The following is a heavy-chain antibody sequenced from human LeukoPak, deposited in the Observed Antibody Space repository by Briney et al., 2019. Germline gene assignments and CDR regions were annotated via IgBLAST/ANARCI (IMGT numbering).Heavy chain of an antibody. D-gene: IGHD3-16*01. CDR3: ARQRGSYGDALDL. CDR2: IYQDGGS. Sequence: ESSETLSLTCTVSGGSISSHYWSWIRQSPGRGLEWFGFIYQDGGSTYNPSLKSRVTISLDTSKNIFSLKLKSVTAADTGIYYCARQRGSYGDALDLWGQGTMVTVS. J-gene: IGHJ3*01. V-gene: IGHV4-59*08. CDR1: GGSISSHY.